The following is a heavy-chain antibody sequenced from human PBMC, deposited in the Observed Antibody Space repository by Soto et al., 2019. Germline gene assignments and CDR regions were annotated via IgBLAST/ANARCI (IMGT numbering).Heavy chain of an antibody. J-gene: IGHJ5*02. CDR1: GVTFTTNA. D-gene: IGHD3-22*01. Sequence: GGSLILSCVASGVTFTTNAMDWVRKAPGKGLEWVSFISGDDGSGNYADSVKGRFTISRDNSKNTLYLQMNSLRAEDTAVYYCAKAAMDSSGYYNWFDPWGQGTLVNVSS. CDR3: AKAAMDSSGYYNWFDP. V-gene: IGHV3-23*01. CDR2: ISGDDGSG.